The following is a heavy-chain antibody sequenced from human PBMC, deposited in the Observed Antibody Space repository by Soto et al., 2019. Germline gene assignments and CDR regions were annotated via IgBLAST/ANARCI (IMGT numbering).Heavy chain of an antibody. CDR3: SRDLGSVLSD. D-gene: IGHD2-8*02. Sequence: SETLSLTCTLSGDSISSYYWTWIRQPPGKGLEWIGYGHYSGSSKYNPSLKSRVSISVDTSKNQFSLKLSSVTAADTAFYYCSRDLGSVLSDWGQGTLVTVSS. V-gene: IGHV4-59*01. J-gene: IGHJ4*02. CDR2: GHYSGSS. CDR1: GDSISSYY.